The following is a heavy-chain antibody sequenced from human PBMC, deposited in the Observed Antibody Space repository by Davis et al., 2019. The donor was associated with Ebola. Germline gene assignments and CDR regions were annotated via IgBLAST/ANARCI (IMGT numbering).Heavy chain of an antibody. CDR3: ARGAMIVPKGDLFYYYYMDV. Sequence: PGGSLRLSCAASGFTFSSYWMTWVRQAPGKGLEWVANIKQDGSEKYFVDSVKGRFTISRDNAKNSLYLQMNSLRAEDTAVYYCARGAMIVPKGDLFYYYYMDVWGKGTTVTVSS. V-gene: IGHV3-7*03. CDR2: IKQDGSEK. J-gene: IGHJ6*03. CDR1: GFTFSSYW. D-gene: IGHD3-22*01.